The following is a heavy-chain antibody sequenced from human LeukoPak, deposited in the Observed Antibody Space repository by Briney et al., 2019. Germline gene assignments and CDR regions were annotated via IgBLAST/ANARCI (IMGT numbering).Heavy chain of an antibody. Sequence: PSETLPLTCTVSGGSMSSDYWTWVRQPAGKGLEWIGRIYTSGTTNYNPSLKSRVTMSVDTSKNQFSLKVTSVTAADTAVYYCARNTAGSFDYWGQGTLVTVSS. CDR3: ARNTAGSFDY. J-gene: IGHJ4*02. V-gene: IGHV4-4*07. D-gene: IGHD2-8*02. CDR1: GGSMSSDY. CDR2: IYTSGTT.